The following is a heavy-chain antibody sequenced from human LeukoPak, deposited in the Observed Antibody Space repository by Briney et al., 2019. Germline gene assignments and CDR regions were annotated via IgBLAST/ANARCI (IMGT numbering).Heavy chain of an antibody. CDR1: GGSISSYY. D-gene: IGHD5-18*01. CDR2: IYYSRST. J-gene: IGHJ6*03. CDR3: ARGEYSYGYYYYYYMDV. V-gene: IGHV4-59*01. Sequence: SETLSLTCTVSGGSISSYYWSWIRQPPGKGLEWIGYIYYSRSTNYNPSLKSRVTISVDTSKNQFSLKLSSVTAADTAVYYCARGEYSYGYYYYYYMDVWGKGTTVTVSS.